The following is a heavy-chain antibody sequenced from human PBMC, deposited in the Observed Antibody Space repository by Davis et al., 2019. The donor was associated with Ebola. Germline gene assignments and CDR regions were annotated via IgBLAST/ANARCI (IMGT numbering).Heavy chain of an antibody. V-gene: IGHV1-18*01. CDR1: GYTFTSYG. Sequence: ASVKVSCKASGYTFTSYGISWVRQAPGQGLEWMGWISAYNGNTNYAQKLQGRVTMTTDTSTSTAYMELRSLRSDDTAVYYCARALRIEGYYYYGMDVWGQGTTVTVSS. J-gene: IGHJ6*02. D-gene: IGHD4-17*01. CDR2: ISAYNGNT. CDR3: ARALRIEGYYYYGMDV.